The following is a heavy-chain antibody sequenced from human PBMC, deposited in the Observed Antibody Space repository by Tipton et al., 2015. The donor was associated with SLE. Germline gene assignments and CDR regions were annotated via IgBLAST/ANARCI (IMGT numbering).Heavy chain of an antibody. D-gene: IGHD4-17*01. CDR1: GFTASSNY. CDR2: IYSGGST. CDR3: ARGGDPGY. Sequence: SLRLSCADSGFTASSNYMSSVCQAPGKGLEWVSVIYSGGSTYYADSVKGRFTISRGNSKNTLYLQMNSLRAEDTAVYYCARGGDPGYWGQGTLVTVSS. J-gene: IGHJ4*02. V-gene: IGHV3-53*05.